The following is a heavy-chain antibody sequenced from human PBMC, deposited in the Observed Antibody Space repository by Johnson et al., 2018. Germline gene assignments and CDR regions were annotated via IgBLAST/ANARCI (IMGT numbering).Heavy chain of an antibody. Sequence: VQLVQSGGGVVKPGGSLRLSCAASGFTFSSYSMNWVRQAPGKGLEWVSSISTSSNYIYYADSVRGHFTISRDNAKGSLFLHINSLRAEDTAVSYCARDRAPSTLYYYYGMDVWGQGTTVTVSS. CDR1: GFTFSSYS. V-gene: IGHV3-21*06. CDR3: ARDRAPSTLYYYYGMDV. D-gene: IGHD5/OR15-5a*01. J-gene: IGHJ6*02. CDR2: ISTSSNYI.